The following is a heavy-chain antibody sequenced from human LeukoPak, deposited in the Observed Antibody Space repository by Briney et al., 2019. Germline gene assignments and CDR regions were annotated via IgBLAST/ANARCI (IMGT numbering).Heavy chain of an antibody. V-gene: IGHV1-2*02. D-gene: IGHD4-11*01. CDR2: INPNSGGT. Sequence: ASVKVSCKASGYTFTGYYMHWVRQSPGQGLEWMGWINPNSGGTNYAQKFQGRVTMTRDTSISTAYMELSRLRSDDTAVYYCARIASLSPPYSNFDYWGQGTLVTVSS. CDR3: ARIASLSPPYSNFDY. CDR1: GYTFTGYY. J-gene: IGHJ4*02.